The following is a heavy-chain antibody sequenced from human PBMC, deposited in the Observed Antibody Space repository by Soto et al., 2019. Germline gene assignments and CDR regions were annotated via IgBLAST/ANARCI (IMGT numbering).Heavy chain of an antibody. CDR2: VYSSGTT. CDR3: ERAIGSYAYAEGY. CDR1: GGSINSYW. D-gene: IGHD2-2*01. V-gene: IGHV4-4*07. J-gene: IGHJ4*02. Sequence: PSETLSLTCSVSGGSINSYWWSWIRQPAGKGLEWIGRVYSSGTTDYNPSLNSRATMSVETSKNQFSLKLTSVTAADTAVYYCERAIGSYAYAEGYWGQGIQVTVS.